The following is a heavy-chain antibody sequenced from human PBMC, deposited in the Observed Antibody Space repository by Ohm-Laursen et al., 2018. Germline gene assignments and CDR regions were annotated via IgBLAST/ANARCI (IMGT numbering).Heavy chain of an antibody. D-gene: IGHD5-18*01. Sequence: SDTLSLTCAVYGGSFSNHYWNWIRQTPGKGLEWIGEINHSGRTNYNPSLKSRVIISVDTSKNQVSLRMSPVTAADTAVYYCARSGDTAMGRGDAFDIWDQGTMVTVSS. CDR3: ARSGDTAMGRGDAFDI. CDR2: INHSGRT. V-gene: IGHV4-34*01. CDR1: GGSFSNHY. J-gene: IGHJ3*02.